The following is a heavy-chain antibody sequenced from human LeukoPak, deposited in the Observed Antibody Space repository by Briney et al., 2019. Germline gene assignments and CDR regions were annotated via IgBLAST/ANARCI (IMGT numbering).Heavy chain of an antibody. V-gene: IGHV3-7*01. CDR1: GFTFSSYW. Sequence: GGSLRLSCAASGFTFSSYWMSWVRQAPGKGLEWVANIKKDGSPNYYVDSVKGRFTISKDNAKNSLYLQMNSLRAEDTAVYYCATENYGSLAGWGQGTLVTVSP. CDR3: ATENYGSLAG. CDR2: IKKDGSPN. J-gene: IGHJ4*02. D-gene: IGHD2-15*01.